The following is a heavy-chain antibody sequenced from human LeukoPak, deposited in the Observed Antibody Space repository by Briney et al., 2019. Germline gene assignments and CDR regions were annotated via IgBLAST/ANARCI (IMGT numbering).Heavy chain of an antibody. J-gene: IGHJ4*02. D-gene: IGHD3-22*01. CDR1: GFTFSSYA. CDR2: ISYDGSNK. V-gene: IGHV3-30-3*01. Sequence: GGSLRLSCAASGFTFSSYAMHWVRQAPGKGLEWVAVISYDGSNKYYADSVKGRFTISRDNSKNTLYLQMNSLRAEDTAVYYCARDGGYYYVIDYWGQGTLVTVSS. CDR3: ARDGGYYYVIDY.